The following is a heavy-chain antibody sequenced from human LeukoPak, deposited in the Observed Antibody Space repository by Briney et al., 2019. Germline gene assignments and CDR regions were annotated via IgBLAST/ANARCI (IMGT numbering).Heavy chain of an antibody. CDR2: INPNSGGT. CDR1: VYTFTYYC. CDR3: SSPGIAAAGPFDY. J-gene: IGHJ4*02. D-gene: IGHD6-13*01. V-gene: IGHV1-2*02. Sequence: ASVKVSCKASVYTFTYYCMHWVRQAPGQGLEWMGWINPNSGGTNYAQKFQGRVTMTRDTSISTAYMEMSRLRSDDTAVYYCSSPGIAAAGPFDYWGQGTLVTVSS.